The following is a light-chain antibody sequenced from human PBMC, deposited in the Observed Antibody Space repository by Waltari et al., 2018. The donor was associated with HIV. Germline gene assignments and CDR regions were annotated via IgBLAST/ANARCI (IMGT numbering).Light chain of an antibody. CDR3: CAYAGGLE. Sequence: QSALTQPASVSGSPGQSITTSCTGTSSDTGNYNLVSWYQLYPGKAPKLIIYEDNKRPSGVSNRFSGSKSADTASLTISGLQAEDEADYYCCAYAGGLEFGGGTKLTVL. V-gene: IGLV2-23*01. CDR2: EDN. CDR1: SSDTGNYNL. J-gene: IGLJ2*01.